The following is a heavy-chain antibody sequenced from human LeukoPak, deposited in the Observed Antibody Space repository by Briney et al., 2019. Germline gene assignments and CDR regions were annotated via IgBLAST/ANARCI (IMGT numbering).Heavy chain of an antibody. CDR1: GYTFTGYY. Sequence: GASVKVSCKASGYTFTGYYIQWVRQAPGQGLEWMGWINCNSGDAHCAQTFQDRVSMTRDTSISTVYMELSRLRFDDTAVYYCARDWVTVKTPWIDPWGQGTLITVSS. V-gene: IGHV1-2*02. D-gene: IGHD4-11*01. CDR3: ARDWVTVKTPWIDP. J-gene: IGHJ5*02. CDR2: INCNSGDA.